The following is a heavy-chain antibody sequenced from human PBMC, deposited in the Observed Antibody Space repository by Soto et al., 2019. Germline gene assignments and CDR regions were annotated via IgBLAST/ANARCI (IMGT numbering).Heavy chain of an antibody. Sequence: GASLKISREGSGYSFTSYWISWERQMPGKGLAGMGRIDPSDSYTNYSPSFQGHVTISADKSISTAYLQWNTLTAPAPSLYSCATSSRIIPFGPCRQGTLVAFSS. J-gene: IGHJ5*02. CDR2: IDPSDSYT. CDR1: GYSFTSYW. V-gene: IGHV5-10-1*01. CDR3: ATSSRIIPFGP. D-gene: IGHD2-2*01.